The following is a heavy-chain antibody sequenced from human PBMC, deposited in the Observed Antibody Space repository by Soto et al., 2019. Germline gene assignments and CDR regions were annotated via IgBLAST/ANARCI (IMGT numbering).Heavy chain of an antibody. CDR1: GYSFTSYW. D-gene: IGHD3-10*01. Sequence: GESLKISCKGSGYSFTSYWIGWVRQMPGKGLEWMGIIYPGDSDTRYSPSFQGQVTISADKSISTAYLQWSSLKASDTAMYYCESRMQCSGELLNDFDIWGQGTMVTVSS. J-gene: IGHJ3*02. V-gene: IGHV5-51*01. CDR3: ESRMQCSGELLNDFDI. CDR2: IYPGDSDT.